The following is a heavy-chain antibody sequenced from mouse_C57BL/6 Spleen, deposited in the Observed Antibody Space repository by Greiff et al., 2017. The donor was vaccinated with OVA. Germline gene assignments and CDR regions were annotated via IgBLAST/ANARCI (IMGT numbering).Heavy chain of an antibody. CDR2: IDPETGGT. CDR1: GYTFTDYE. Sequence: QVHVKQSGAELVRPGASVTLSCKASGYTFTDYEMHWVKQTPVHGLEWIGAIDPETGGTAYNQKFKGKAILTADKSSSTAYMELRSLTSEDSAVYYCTSWYDYDEGGYYFDYWGQGTTLTVSS. J-gene: IGHJ2*01. CDR3: TSWYDYDEGGYYFDY. D-gene: IGHD2-4*01. V-gene: IGHV1-15*01.